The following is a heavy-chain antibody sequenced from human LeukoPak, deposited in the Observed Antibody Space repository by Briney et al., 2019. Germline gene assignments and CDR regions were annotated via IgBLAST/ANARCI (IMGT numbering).Heavy chain of an antibody. CDR3: ARDDSSGSHAFDI. V-gene: IGHV4-39*07. D-gene: IGHD3-22*01. CDR1: GGSISSSSYY. J-gene: IGHJ3*02. Sequence: PSETLSLTCTVSGGSISSSSYYWGWIRQPPGKGLEWIGSIYYSGSTYYNPSLKSRVTISVDTSKNQFSLKLSSVTAADTAVYYCARDDSSGSHAFDIWGQGTMVTVSS. CDR2: IYYSGST.